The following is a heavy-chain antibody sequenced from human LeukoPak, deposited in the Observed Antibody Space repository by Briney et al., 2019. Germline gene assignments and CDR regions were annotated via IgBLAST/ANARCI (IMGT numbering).Heavy chain of an antibody. CDR2: IRSKAYGGTT. Sequence: GGSLRRSCTASGFTFCDHAMSWVRQAPGQGREWLGFIRSKAYGGTTEYAPSVKGRFIISRDESRSIAYLQMNSLTTEDTALYYCTRGPIHLGHHDGMDVWGQGTTVTVSS. V-gene: IGHV3-49*04. CDR3: TRGPIHLGHHDGMDV. CDR1: GFTFCDHA. J-gene: IGHJ6*02. D-gene: IGHD1-14*01.